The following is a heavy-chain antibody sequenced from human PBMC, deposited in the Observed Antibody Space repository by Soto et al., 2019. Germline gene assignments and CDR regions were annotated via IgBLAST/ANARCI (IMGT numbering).Heavy chain of an antibody. D-gene: IGHD3-9*01. J-gene: IGHJ5*02. CDR1: GGSISSYY. CDR3: ARVDYDILTGSANWFDP. Sequence: SETLSLTCTVSGGSISSYYWSWIRQPPGKGLEWIGYIYYSGSTNYNPSLKSRVTISVDTSKNQFSLKLSSVTAADTAVYYCARVDYDILTGSANWFDPWGQGTLVTVSS. CDR2: IYYSGST. V-gene: IGHV4-59*01.